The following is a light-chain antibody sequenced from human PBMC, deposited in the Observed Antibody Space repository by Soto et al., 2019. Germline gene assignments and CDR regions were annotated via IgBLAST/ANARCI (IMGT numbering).Light chain of an antibody. Sequence: DIVVTQSPATLSASPGERVTLSCRASQFVSSRFAWYQQRPGQVPRLLIYDTSTRAPGIAARFSGSGSGTEFTLTISSLQSEDFAVYYCQEYIQWPPGMFGPGTTVDIK. V-gene: IGKV3-15*01. J-gene: IGKJ1*01. CDR2: DTS. CDR1: QFVSSR. CDR3: QEYIQWPPGM.